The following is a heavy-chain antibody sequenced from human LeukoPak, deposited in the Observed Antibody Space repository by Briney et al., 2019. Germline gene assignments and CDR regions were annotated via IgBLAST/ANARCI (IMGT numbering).Heavy chain of an antibody. CDR3: ARDIAPWRGGATN. CDR1: GFTVSSNY. Sequence: GGSLRLSCAASGFTVSSNYMSWVRQAPGKGLEWVSVIYSGGSTYYADSVKGRFTISRDNSKNTLYLRMNSLRAEDTAVYYCARDIAPWRGGATNWGQGTLVTVSS. CDR2: IYSGGST. D-gene: IGHD1-26*01. J-gene: IGHJ4*02. V-gene: IGHV3-66*02.